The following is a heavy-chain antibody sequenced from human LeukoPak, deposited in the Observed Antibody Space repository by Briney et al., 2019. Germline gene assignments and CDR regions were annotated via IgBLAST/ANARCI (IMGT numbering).Heavy chain of an antibody. CDR2: INPNSGGT. Sequence: ASVKVSCKASGYTFTGYYIHWVRQAPGQGLEWMGWINPNSGGTNYSQKFQGRVTMTRDTSISTAYMELSRLRSDDTAVYYCARDDGLYYDSSGYYGSPFDYWGQGTLVTVSS. D-gene: IGHD3-22*01. CDR1: GYTFTGYY. J-gene: IGHJ4*02. V-gene: IGHV1-2*02. CDR3: ARDDGLYYDSSGYYGSPFDY.